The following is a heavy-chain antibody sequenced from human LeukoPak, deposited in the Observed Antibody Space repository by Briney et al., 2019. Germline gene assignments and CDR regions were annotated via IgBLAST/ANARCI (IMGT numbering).Heavy chain of an antibody. D-gene: IGHD3-22*01. Sequence: ASVKVSCKXSGGTFSSYAISWVRQAPGQGLEWMGGIIPIFGTANYAQKFQGRVTITTDESTSTAYMELSSLRSEDTAVYYCARDADPYYYYDSSGYYPNWFDPWGQGTLVTVSS. CDR1: GGTFSSYA. J-gene: IGHJ5*02. CDR3: ARDADPYYYYDSSGYYPNWFDP. V-gene: IGHV1-69*05. CDR2: IIPIFGTA.